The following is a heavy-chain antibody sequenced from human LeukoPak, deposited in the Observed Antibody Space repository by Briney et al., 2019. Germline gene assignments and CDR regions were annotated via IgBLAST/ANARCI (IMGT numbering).Heavy chain of an antibody. CDR3: ARARANLVGATLPGYYYGMDV. Sequence: GGSLRLSCAASGFTFSSYAMHWVRQAPGKGLEYVSAISSNGGSTYYANSVKGRFTISRDNSKNTLFLQMGGLRPEDMAVYYCARARANLVGATLPGYYYGMDVWGQGTTVTVSS. J-gene: IGHJ6*02. D-gene: IGHD1-26*01. CDR2: ISSNGGST. V-gene: IGHV3-64*01. CDR1: GFTFSSYA.